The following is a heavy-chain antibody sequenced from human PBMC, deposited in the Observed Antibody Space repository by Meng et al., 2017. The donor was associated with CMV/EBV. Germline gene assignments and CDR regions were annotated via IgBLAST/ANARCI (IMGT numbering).Heavy chain of an antibody. CDR1: GSTCTSYG. Sequence: VQRVQSEAEGKNPGPPVKFSCKASGSTCTSYGISRVRQAPGQGLEWMGWISAYNGNTNYAQKLQGRVTMTTDTSTSTAYMELRSLRSDDTAVYYCARGGRYYYDSSGYCDYWGQGTLVTVSS. D-gene: IGHD3-22*01. CDR2: ISAYNGNT. V-gene: IGHV1-18*04. CDR3: ARGGRYYYDSSGYCDY. J-gene: IGHJ4*02.